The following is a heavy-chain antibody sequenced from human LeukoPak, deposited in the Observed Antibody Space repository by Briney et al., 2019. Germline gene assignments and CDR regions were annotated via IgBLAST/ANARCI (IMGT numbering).Heavy chain of an antibody. CDR1: GFTFSSYG. D-gene: IGHD3-22*01. J-gene: IGHJ5*02. V-gene: IGHV3-30*18. CDR2: ISYDGSNK. Sequence: GGSLRLSCAASGFTFSSYGMHWVRQAPGKGLEWVAVISYDGSNKYYADSVKGRFTISRDNSKNTLYLQMNSLRAEDTAVYYCAKGESITMTETWGQGTLVTVSS. CDR3: AKGESITMTET.